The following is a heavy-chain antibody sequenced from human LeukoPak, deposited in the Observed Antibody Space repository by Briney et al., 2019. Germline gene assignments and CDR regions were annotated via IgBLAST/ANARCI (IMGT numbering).Heavy chain of an antibody. CDR3: ALLAVASDFDY. D-gene: IGHD6-19*01. CDR2: IGSSGTTI. Sequence: PGESLRLSCAVSGFPFSIYEMNWVRQAPGKGLEWVSNIGSSGTTIYYADSVKGRFSISRDNAQSSLYLQMNSLRVEDTAVYYCALLAVASDFDYWGQGALVTVSS. CDR1: GFPFSIYE. J-gene: IGHJ4*02. V-gene: IGHV3-48*03.